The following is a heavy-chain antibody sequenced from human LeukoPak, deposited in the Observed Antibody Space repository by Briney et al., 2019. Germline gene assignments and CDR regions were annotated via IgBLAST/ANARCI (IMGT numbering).Heavy chain of an antibody. Sequence: PSETLSLTCAVYSGSFSGYYWSWIRQPPGKGLEWIEEINHSGSTNYNPSLKSRVTISVDTSKNQFSLKLSSVTAADTAVYYCAKDGTRPFYGSGSYYNYFDSWGQGTLVTVSS. CDR3: AKDGTRPFYGSGSYYNYFDS. CDR1: SGSFSGYY. V-gene: IGHV4-34*01. CDR2: INHSGST. D-gene: IGHD3-10*01. J-gene: IGHJ4*02.